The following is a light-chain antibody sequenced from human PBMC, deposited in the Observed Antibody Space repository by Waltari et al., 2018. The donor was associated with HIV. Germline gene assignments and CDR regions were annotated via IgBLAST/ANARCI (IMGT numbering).Light chain of an antibody. CDR2: SDN. Sequence: QSVLTQPPSASGTPGQRVTISCSGGNSNTGSNTVNWYRQLPGTAPKLLIYSDNQRPSGVPDRSSGSKSGTSASLAISGLQSEDEADYYCATWDDSLGTYVFGTATKVTVL. CDR1: NSNTGSNT. V-gene: IGLV1-44*01. J-gene: IGLJ1*01. CDR3: ATWDDSLGTYV.